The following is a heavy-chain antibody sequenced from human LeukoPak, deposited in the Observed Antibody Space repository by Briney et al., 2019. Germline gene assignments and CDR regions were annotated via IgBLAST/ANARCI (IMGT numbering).Heavy chain of an antibody. CDR3: ARGRWLANYFDY. J-gene: IGHJ4*02. D-gene: IGHD5-24*01. CDR2: INHSGST. CDR1: GGSFGGYY. Sequence: PSETLSLTCAVYGGSFGGYYWSWIRQPPGKGLEWIGEINHSGSTNYNPSLKSRVTISVDTSKNQFSLKLSSVTAADTAVYYCARGRWLANYFDYWGQGTLVTVSS. V-gene: IGHV4-34*01.